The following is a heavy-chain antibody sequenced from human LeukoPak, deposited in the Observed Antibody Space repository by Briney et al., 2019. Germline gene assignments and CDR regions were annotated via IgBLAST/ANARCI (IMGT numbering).Heavy chain of an antibody. CDR1: GGTFSSYA. CDR2: IIPIFGTA. D-gene: IGHD3-9*01. V-gene: IGHV1-69*05. CDR3: AREVYDILTGYYTAGFDY. J-gene: IGHJ4*02. Sequence: SVKVSCKAPGGTFSSYAISWVRQAPGQGLEWMGGIIPIFGTANYAQKFQGRVTITTDESTSTAYMELSSLRSEDTAVYYCAREVYDILTGYYTAGFDYWGQGTLVTVSS.